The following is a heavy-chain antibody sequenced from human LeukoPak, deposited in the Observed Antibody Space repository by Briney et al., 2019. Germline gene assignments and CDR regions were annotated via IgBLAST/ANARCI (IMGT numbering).Heavy chain of an antibody. D-gene: IGHD3-10*01. CDR1: GGSISSGSYY. CDR3: ARVRGGLGYYYYGMDV. J-gene: IGHJ6*02. Sequence: PSETLSLTCTVSGGSISSGSYYWSWIRQPAGKGLEWIGRIYTSGSTNYNPSLKSRVTISVDTSKNQFSLKLSSVTAADTAVYYCARVRGGLGYYYYGMDVWGQGTTVTVSS. CDR2: IYTSGST. V-gene: IGHV4-61*02.